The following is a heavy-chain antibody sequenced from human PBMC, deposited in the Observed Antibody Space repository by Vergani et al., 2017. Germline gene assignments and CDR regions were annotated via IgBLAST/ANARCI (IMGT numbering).Heavy chain of an antibody. V-gene: IGHV4-39*07. D-gene: IGHD3-3*01. CDR1: GGSISSSSYY. Sequence: QLQLQESGPGLVKPSETLSLTCTVSGGSISSSSYYWGWIRQPPGKGLEWIGSIYYSGSTYSNPSLKSRVTISVDTSKNQFSLKLSSVTAADTAVYYCARESKYDFWSGYKGYNWFDPWGQGTLVTVSS. CDR2: IYYSGST. J-gene: IGHJ5*02. CDR3: ARESKYDFWSGYKGYNWFDP.